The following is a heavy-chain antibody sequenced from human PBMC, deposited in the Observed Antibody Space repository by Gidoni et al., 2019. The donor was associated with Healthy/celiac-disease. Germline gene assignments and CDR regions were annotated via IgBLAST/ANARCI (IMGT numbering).Heavy chain of an antibody. D-gene: IGHD6-13*01. CDR2: INHSGST. CDR3: ARYLPGIGTARSAFDI. J-gene: IGHJ3*02. Sequence: VYGGSFSGYYWSWIRQPPGKGLEWIGEINHSGSTNCNPSLKSRVTKSVDTSKNQFSLKLSSVTAADTAVYYCARYLPGIGTARSAFDIWGQGTMVTVSS. CDR1: GGSFSGYY. V-gene: IGHV4-34*01.